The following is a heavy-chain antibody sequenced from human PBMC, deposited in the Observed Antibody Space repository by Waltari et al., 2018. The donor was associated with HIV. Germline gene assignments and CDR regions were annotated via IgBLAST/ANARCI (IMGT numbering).Heavy chain of an antibody. CDR1: GNNFAGYW. Sequence: EEKLVQSGAEVKEPGESLKISCKSLGNNFAGYWVGWVRQMPGKGLAWLGVIYAGDSDAVYSPAFQGRVIMSTDSSISTVYLQWSSLRASDTAMYYCARRKGDYRTAFDIWGQGTMVTASS. D-gene: IGHD4-17*01. J-gene: IGHJ3*02. V-gene: IGHV5-51*01. CDR2: IYAGDSDA. CDR3: ARRKGDYRTAFDI.